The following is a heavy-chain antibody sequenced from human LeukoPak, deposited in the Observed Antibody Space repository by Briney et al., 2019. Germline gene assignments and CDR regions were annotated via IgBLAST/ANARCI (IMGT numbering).Heavy chain of an antibody. D-gene: IGHD6-13*01. Sequence: ASVKVSCKASGYTFTSYGISWVRQAPGQGLEWMGWISAYNGNTNYAQKLQGRVTMTTDTSTSTAYMELRSLRSDDTAVYYCARVLIAAAGTPYYYYYMDVWGKGTTVTVSS. V-gene: IGHV1-18*01. CDR3: ARVLIAAAGTPYYYYYMDV. CDR2: ISAYNGNT. J-gene: IGHJ6*03. CDR1: GYTFTSYG.